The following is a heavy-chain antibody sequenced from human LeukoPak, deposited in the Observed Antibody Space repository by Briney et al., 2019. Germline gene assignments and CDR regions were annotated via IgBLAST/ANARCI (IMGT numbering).Heavy chain of an antibody. J-gene: IGHJ4*02. CDR2: MYYSGST. V-gene: IGHV4-59*01. CDR3: ARLRRAGWLEYYFDY. D-gene: IGHD6-19*01. CDR1: GGSISSYY. Sequence: SETLSLTCTVSGGSISSYYWSWIRQPPGKGLEWIGYMYYSGSTNYNPSLKSQVTISVDTSKNQFSLKLSSVTAADTAVYYCARLRRAGWLEYYFDYWGQGTLVTVSS.